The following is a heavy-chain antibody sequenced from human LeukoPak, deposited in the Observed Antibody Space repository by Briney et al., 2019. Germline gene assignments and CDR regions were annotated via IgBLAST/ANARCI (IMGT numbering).Heavy chain of an antibody. D-gene: IGHD3-22*01. CDR2: IYTSGST. CDR1: GRSISSYY. J-gene: IGHJ4*02. V-gene: IGHV4-4*07. Sequence: SETLSLTCTVSGRSISSYYWSWIRQPAGKGLEWVGRIYTSGSTNYNPSLKSRVTMSVDTSKNQFSLKLSSMTAADTAVYYCARVRDYYDSSGYYLDYWGQGTLVTVSS. CDR3: ARVRDYYDSSGYYLDY.